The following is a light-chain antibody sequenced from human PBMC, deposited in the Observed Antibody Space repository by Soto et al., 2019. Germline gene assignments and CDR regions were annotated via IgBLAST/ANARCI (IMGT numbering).Light chain of an antibody. Sequence: QSVLTQPASVSGSPGQSITISCTGTSSNVGSYKLVSWYQQHPGKAPKLMIFEVNKRPSGVSNRFSGSKSGNTASLTISGLQADDEADYHCGSFTGGITPYIFGTGTKVTVL. V-gene: IGLV2-14*02. CDR3: GSFTGGITPYI. CDR2: EVN. J-gene: IGLJ1*01. CDR1: SSNVGSYKL.